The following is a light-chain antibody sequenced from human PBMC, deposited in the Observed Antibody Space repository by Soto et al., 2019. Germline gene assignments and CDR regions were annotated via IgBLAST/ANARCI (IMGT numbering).Light chain of an antibody. V-gene: IGKV1-39*01. CDR3: QQSYSTQVT. J-gene: IGKJ2*01. CDR1: QSISSY. CDR2: AAS. Sequence: DIQMTQSPSSLSASVGDRVTITCRASQSISSYLNWYQQKPGKAPKLLIYAASSLQSGVPSRFSGSGSGTDFTLTISSLQPEDFATYYCQQSYSTQVTFGQGTKLEIE.